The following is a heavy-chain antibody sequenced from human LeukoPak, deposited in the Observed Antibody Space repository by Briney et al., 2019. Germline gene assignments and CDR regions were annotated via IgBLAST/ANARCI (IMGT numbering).Heavy chain of an antibody. V-gene: IGHV3-48*02. CDR2: ISSGSSTV. Sequence: GGSLRLSCAASGFTFSTSSMNWVRQAPGKGLEWVSYISSGSSTVYYADSVKGRFTISRDNAKNSLFLQMSSLRDEDTAVYYCARDARGAAAADDAFDIWGQGTVVTVSS. CDR1: GFTFSTSS. D-gene: IGHD6-13*01. J-gene: IGHJ3*02. CDR3: ARDARGAAAADDAFDI.